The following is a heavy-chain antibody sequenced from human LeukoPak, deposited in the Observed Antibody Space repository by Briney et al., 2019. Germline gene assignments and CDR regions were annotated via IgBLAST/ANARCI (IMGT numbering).Heavy chain of an antibody. CDR3: AREMFIVVVPAYPNWFDP. J-gene: IGHJ5*02. Sequence: TSETLSLTCAVYGGSFSGYYWSWIRQPPGKGLEWIGEINHSGSTNYNPSLKSRVTISVDTSKNQFSLKLSSVTAADTAVYYCAREMFIVVVPAYPNWFDPWGQGTLVTVSS. CDR2: INHSGST. D-gene: IGHD2-2*01. CDR1: GGSFSGYY. V-gene: IGHV4-34*01.